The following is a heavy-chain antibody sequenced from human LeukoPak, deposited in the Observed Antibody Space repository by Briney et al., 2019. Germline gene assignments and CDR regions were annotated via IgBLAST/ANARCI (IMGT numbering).Heavy chain of an antibody. CDR1: GFTFSSYG. CDR3: APQRPSSGMFDY. J-gene: IGHJ4*02. CDR2: ISYDGSNK. D-gene: IGHD6-13*01. V-gene: IGHV3-30*03. Sequence: GGSLRLSCAASGFTFSSYGMHWVRQAPGKGLEWVAVISYDGSNKYYADSVKGRFTISRDNSKNTLYLQMNSLRAEDTAVYYCAPQRPSSGMFDYWGQGTLVTVSS.